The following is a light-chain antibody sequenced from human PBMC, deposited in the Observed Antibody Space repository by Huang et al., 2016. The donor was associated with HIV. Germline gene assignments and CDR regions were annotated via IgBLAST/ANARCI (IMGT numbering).Light chain of an antibody. CDR1: QSIGKF. CDR2: DAS. V-gene: IGKV3-11*01. J-gene: IGKJ2*01. CDR3: HQRTNWLPYT. Sequence: EIVLTQSPATLSLSPGQRATLSCRASQSIGKFLAWYQQRPGQPPRLLIYDASNRATGVPSRCSGRGFGTDFTLTISNLEPEDFAVYYCHQRTNWLPYTFGQGTKLEIK.